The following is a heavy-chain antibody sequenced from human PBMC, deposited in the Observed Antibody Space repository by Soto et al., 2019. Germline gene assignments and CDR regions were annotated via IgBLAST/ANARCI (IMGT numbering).Heavy chain of an antibody. J-gene: IGHJ4*02. V-gene: IGHV5-51*01. CDR3: ARRRAGYNYDY. Sequence: GESLKISCGASGYSFPGFWIGWVRQMPGKGLEWMGIIFPADSETRYSPSFQGQVTISADKSISTAYLEWSSLKASDTAIYYCARRRAGYNYDYWGQGTLVTVSS. D-gene: IGHD5-12*01. CDR2: IFPADSET. CDR1: GYSFPGFW.